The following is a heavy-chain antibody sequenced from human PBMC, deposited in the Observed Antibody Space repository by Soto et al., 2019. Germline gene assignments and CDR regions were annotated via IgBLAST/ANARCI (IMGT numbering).Heavy chain of an antibody. CDR3: ATSSAAAGPENYYYGMDV. J-gene: IGHJ6*02. D-gene: IGHD6-13*01. CDR2: IYYSGST. V-gene: IGHV4-30-4*02. CDR1: GDSIRSGNHY. Sequence: PSETLSLTCTVSGDSIRSGNHYWSWIRQPPGKGLEWIGYIYYSGSTYYSPSLKSRVTISVDTSKNQFSLKLSSVTAADTAVYYCATSSAAAGPENYYYGMDVWGQGTTVTVSS.